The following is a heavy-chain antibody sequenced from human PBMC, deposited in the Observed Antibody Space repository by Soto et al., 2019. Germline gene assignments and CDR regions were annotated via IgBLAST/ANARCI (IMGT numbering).Heavy chain of an antibody. V-gene: IGHV5-51*01. CDR3: ARPELPTRSSDYTSPFDH. Sequence: GESLKISCKGSGCIFSIYWIGWVRQVPGKGLEWMGIIYPGDSDTRYNPSFQGQVTISVDKSTSTAYLRWNSLKASDTAIYYFARPELPTRSSDYTSPFDHRARETLVTVS. CDR1: GCIFSIYW. J-gene: IGHJ4*02. CDR2: IYPGDSDT. D-gene: IGHD3-3*01.